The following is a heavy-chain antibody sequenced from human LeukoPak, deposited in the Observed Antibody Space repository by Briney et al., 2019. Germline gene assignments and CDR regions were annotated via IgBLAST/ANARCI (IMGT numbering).Heavy chain of an antibody. Sequence: SVKVSCKASGGTFSSYAISWVRQAPGQGLEWMGGIIPISGTANYAQKFQGRVTITADESTSTAYMELSSLRSEDTAVYYCARDIAVAGTSGYFDCWGQGTLVTVSS. CDR1: GGTFSSYA. CDR2: IIPISGTA. V-gene: IGHV1-69*13. J-gene: IGHJ4*02. D-gene: IGHD6-19*01. CDR3: ARDIAVAGTSGYFDC.